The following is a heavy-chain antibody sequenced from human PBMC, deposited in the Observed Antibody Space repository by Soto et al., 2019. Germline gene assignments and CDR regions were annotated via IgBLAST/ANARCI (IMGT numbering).Heavy chain of an antibody. CDR3: ARGDYDSSGYYPVDY. D-gene: IGHD3-22*01. CDR1: GGSVSSGSYY. CDR2: IYDSGST. V-gene: IGHV4-61*01. J-gene: IGHJ4*02. Sequence: PSETLSLTWTVAGGSVSSGSYYWSWIRQPPGKGLEWIGDIYDSGSTNYNPSLKSRVTISVDTSKNQFSLKLSSVTAADTAVYYCARGDYDSSGYYPVDYWGQGTLVTVSS.